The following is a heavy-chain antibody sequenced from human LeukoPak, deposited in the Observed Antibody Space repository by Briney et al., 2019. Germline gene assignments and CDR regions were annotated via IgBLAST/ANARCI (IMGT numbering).Heavy chain of an antibody. J-gene: IGHJ4*02. CDR2: IYYSGST. V-gene: IGHV4-39*01. D-gene: IGHD5-18*01. CDR1: GGSISSSSYF. Sequence: PSETLSLTCSVSGGSISSSSYFWGWIRQPPGKGLEWIGSIYYSGSTYSNPSLKSRVTISVDTSKSQFSLKLTSVTAADTAVYYCARDGYTYGSFDYWGQGTLVTVSS. CDR3: ARDGYTYGSFDY.